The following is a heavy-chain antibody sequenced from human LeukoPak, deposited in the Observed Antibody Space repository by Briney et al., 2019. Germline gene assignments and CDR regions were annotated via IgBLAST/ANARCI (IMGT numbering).Heavy chain of an antibody. J-gene: IGHJ4*02. D-gene: IGHD3-3*01. CDR3: ARDRSGYPDY. V-gene: IGHV4-59*01. CDR2: IYYSGST. CDR1: GGSISSYY. Sequence: SETLPLTCTVSGGSISSYYWSWIRQPPGKGLEWIGYIYYSGSTNYNPSLKSRVTISVDTSKNQFSLKLSSVTAADTAVYYCARDRSGYPDYWGRGTLVTVSS.